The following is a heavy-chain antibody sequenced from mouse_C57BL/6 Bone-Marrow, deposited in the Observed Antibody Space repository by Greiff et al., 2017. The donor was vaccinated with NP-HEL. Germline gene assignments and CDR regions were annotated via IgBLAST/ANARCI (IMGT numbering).Heavy chain of an antibody. CDR3: TTSLLANWDPDY. V-gene: IGHV14-4*01. D-gene: IGHD4-1*02. CDR2: IDPENGDT. J-gene: IGHJ2*01. CDR1: GFNIKDDY. Sequence: VQLKQSGAELVRPGASVKLSCTASGFNIKDDYMHWVKQRPEQGLEWIGWIDPENGDTEYASKFQGKATITADTSSNTAYLQLSSLTSEDTAVYYCTTSLLANWDPDYWGQGTTLTVSS.